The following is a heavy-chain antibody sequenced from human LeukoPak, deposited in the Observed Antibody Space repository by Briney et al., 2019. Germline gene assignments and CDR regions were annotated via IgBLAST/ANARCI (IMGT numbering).Heavy chain of an antibody. CDR3: AREGVGSYFDY. CDR1: GVTFSRYS. V-gene: IGHV3-21*01. CDR2: ITSSSTYI. Sequence: PGGSLRLSCAASGVTFSRYSMNWVRQAPGKGLEWVSSITSSSTYIYYADSVKGRFTISRDNAKNSLYLQVNNLRAEDTAVYYCAREGVGSYFDYWGQGTLVTVSS. J-gene: IGHJ4*02. D-gene: IGHD3-10*01.